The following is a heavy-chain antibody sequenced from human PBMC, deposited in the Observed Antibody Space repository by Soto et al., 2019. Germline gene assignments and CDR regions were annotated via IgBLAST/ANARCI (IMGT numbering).Heavy chain of an antibody. CDR2: INPRNGDT. CDR1: GYTFTGNY. V-gene: IGHV1-2*02. J-gene: IGHJ4*02. CDR3: VRGGGVDVVTPTRIVFDY. D-gene: IGHD2-21*02. Sequence: QVQLVQSGAEVKKPGASVKVSCKVSGYTFTGNYMHWMRQAPGQGPEWMGWINPRNGDTDYAQKFQGRVTITRDTSISTAYMDLSILTSDDTAIYFWVRGGGVDVVTPTRIVFDYWGQGTLLTVSS.